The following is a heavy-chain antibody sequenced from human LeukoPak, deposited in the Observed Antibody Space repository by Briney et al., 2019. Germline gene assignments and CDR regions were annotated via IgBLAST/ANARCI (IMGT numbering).Heavy chain of an antibody. D-gene: IGHD3-3*01. J-gene: IGHJ5*02. CDR3: ASTVFGVTYNWFDP. CDR1: GASISGGSYF. V-gene: IGHV4-61*02. Sequence: PSETLSLTCTVSGASISGGSYFWSWVRQPAGKALEWIGRFHTSGGTNYNPSLESRVTISVDTSKNQFSLKLTSVTAADTAVYYCASTVFGVTYNWFDPWGQGTLVTVSS. CDR2: FHTSGGT.